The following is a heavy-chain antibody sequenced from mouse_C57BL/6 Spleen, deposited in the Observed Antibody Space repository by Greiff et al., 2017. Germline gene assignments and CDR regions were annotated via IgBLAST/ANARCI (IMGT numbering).Heavy chain of an antibody. J-gene: IGHJ2*01. D-gene: IGHD4-1*01. CDR2: IYPGDGDT. CDR1: GYAFSSYW. V-gene: IGHV1-80*01. Sequence: QVQLQQSGAELVKPGASVKISCKASGYAFSSYWMNWVKQRPGKGLEWIGQIYPGDGDTNYNGKFKGKATLTADKSSSTAYMQLSSLTSEDSAVYFCARSDWDVPYFDYWGQGTTLTVSS. CDR3: ARSDWDVPYFDY.